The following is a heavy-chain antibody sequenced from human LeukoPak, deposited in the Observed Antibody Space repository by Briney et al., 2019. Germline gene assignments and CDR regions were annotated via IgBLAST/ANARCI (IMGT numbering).Heavy chain of an antibody. CDR3: AREGTIAVAGTWGY. J-gene: IGHJ4*02. CDR2: INAGNGNT. CDR1: GYTFTSYA. D-gene: IGHD6-19*01. V-gene: IGHV1-3*01. Sequence: ASVNVSCKASGYTFTSYAMHRVRQAPGQRLEWMGWINAGNGNTKYSQKFQGRVTITRDTSASTAYMELSSLRSEDTAVYYCAREGTIAVAGTWGYWGQGTLVTVSS.